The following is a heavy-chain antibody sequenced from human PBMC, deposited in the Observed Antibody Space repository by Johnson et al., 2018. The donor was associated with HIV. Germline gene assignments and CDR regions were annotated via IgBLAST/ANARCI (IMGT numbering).Heavy chain of an antibody. CDR2: IRFDGSNT. CDR1: GFTVSSNY. J-gene: IGHJ3*02. D-gene: IGHD3-22*01. Sequence: QVQLVESGGGLVQPGGSLRLSCAASGFTVSSNYMSWVRQAPGKGLEWVAFIRFDGSNTYNADSVKGRFTISRDNSKNTLYLQMNSLRVEDTAMFYCAKGHSSGYPKDAFDIWGQGTIVTVSS. V-gene: IGHV3-30*02. CDR3: AKGHSSGYPKDAFDI.